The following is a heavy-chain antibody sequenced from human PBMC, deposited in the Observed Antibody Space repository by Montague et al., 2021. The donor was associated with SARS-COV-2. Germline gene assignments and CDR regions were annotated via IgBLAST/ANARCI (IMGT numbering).Heavy chain of an antibody. V-gene: IGHV4-39*01. D-gene: IGHD3-22*01. CDR1: GGSISSSSYY. CDR2: IYYSGST. J-gene: IGHJ3*02. CDR3: ASPTYYYDSSGSDAFDI. Sequence: TLSLTCTVSGGSISSSSYYWGWIRQPPGKRLEWIGSIYYSGSTYYNPSLKSRVAISVDTSKNQFSLKLSSVTAADTAVYYCASPTYYYDSSGSDAFDIWGQGTMVTVSS.